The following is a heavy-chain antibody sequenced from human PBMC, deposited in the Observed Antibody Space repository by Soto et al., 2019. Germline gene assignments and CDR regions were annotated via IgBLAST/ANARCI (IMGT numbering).Heavy chain of an antibody. Sequence: SVTLSLTCTVSDGSISSGGEYWSWIRQPPLKGLELLGYIYYSGSTYYNPSLKSRVTISVDTSKNQFSLKLSSVTAADTAVYYCARALYYYDSSGYRSNSGMAVWGKGTTVPGSS. CDR3: ARALYYYDSSGYRSNSGMAV. V-gene: IGHV4-30-4*01. D-gene: IGHD3-22*01. J-gene: IGHJ6*04. CDR1: DGSISSGGEY. CDR2: IYYSGST.